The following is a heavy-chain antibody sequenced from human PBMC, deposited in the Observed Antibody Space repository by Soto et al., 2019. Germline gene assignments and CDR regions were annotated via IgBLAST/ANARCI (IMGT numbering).Heavy chain of an antibody. V-gene: IGHV1-3*01. J-gene: IGHJ6*03. D-gene: IGHD3-16*01. CDR3: ARDIMITFGGVTYYYYYMDV. CDR1: GYTFTSYA. Sequence: GASVKVSCKASGYTFTSYAMHGVRQAPGQRLEWMGWINAGNGNTKYSQKFHGRVTITRDTSASTAYMELSSLRSEDTAVYCCARDIMITFGGVTYYYYYMDVWGKGTTVTVSS. CDR2: INAGNGNT.